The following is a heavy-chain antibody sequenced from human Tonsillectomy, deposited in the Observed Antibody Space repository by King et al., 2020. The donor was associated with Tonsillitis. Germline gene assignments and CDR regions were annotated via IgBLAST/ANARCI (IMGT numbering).Heavy chain of an antibody. Sequence: QLQESGPGLVKPSQTLSLTCTVSGGSISSGGYYWSWIRQHPGKGLEWIGYIYYSGSTYYNPSLKSRVTISVDTSKNQFSLKLSSVTAADTAVYYCARTHVDTAMADAFDIWGQGTMVTVSS. J-gene: IGHJ3*02. CDR2: IYYSGST. CDR3: ARTHVDTAMADAFDI. D-gene: IGHD5-18*01. CDR1: GGSISSGGYY. V-gene: IGHV4-31*03.